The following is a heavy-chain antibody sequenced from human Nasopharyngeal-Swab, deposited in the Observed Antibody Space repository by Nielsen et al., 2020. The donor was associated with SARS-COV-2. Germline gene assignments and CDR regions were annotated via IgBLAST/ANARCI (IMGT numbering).Heavy chain of an antibody. Sequence: GGSLRLSCAASGFTFSSYSMNWVRQAPGKGLEWVSFISSSSSYIYYADSVKGRFTISRDNAKNSLYLQMKSLRAEDTAVYYCARGEQWLFDPWGQGTLVTVSS. D-gene: IGHD6-19*01. CDR1: GFTFSSYS. J-gene: IGHJ5*02. V-gene: IGHV3-21*01. CDR3: ARGEQWLFDP. CDR2: ISSSSSYI.